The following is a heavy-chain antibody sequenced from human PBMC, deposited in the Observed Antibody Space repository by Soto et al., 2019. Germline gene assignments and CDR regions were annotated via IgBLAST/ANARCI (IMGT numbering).Heavy chain of an antibody. V-gene: IGHV3-23*01. J-gene: IGHJ4*02. D-gene: IGHD3-22*01. CDR3: AKDRYYDSSGYLFDY. Sequence: GGSLRLSCAASGFTFSSYAMGWVRQGPGKGLEWVAVVSSGGSTYYADSVKGRFTISGDNSKNTLYLQMNSLRAEDTAVYYCAKDRYYDSSGYLFDYWGQGTLVTVSS. CDR2: VSSGGST. CDR1: GFTFSSYA.